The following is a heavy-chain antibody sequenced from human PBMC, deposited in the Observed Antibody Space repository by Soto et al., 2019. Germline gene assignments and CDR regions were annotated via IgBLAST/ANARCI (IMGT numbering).Heavy chain of an antibody. CDR3: ARGVGSSPPRY. V-gene: IGHV4-59*01. CDR1: GGSISVYY. CDR2: IYASGSP. J-gene: IGHJ4*02. D-gene: IGHD1-26*01. Sequence: SETLSLTCTISGGSISVYYWSWVRQPPGHGLEWIGYIYASGSPYYNHSLRSRVTISADTSKNQISLKLTSPTAADTAVYYCARGVGSSPPRYWGRGTLVTVSS.